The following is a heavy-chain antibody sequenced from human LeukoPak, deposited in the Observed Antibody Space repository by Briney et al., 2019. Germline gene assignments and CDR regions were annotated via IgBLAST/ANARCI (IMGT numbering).Heavy chain of an antibody. J-gene: IGHJ4*02. D-gene: IGHD5-12*01. CDR2: ISSSSSYI. CDR1: GFTFSSYS. Sequence: GGSLRLSCAASGFTFSSYSMNWVRQAPGKGLEWVSSISSSSSYIYYADSVKGRFTISRDNAKNSLYLQMNSLRAEDTAVYYCARVRSGAGSIVATIIDYWGQGTLVTVSS. V-gene: IGHV3-21*01. CDR3: ARVRSGAGSIVATIIDY.